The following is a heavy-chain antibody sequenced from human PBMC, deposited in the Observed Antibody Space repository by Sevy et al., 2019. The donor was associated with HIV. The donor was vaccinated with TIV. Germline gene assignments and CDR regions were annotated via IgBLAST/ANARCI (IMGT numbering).Heavy chain of an antibody. J-gene: IGHJ6*02. CDR2: IRYDGSNK. V-gene: IGHV3-30*02. D-gene: IGHD2-2*01. CDR3: AKRYCSSTSCPPTNYGMDV. CDR1: GFTFSSYG. Sequence: GSLRLSCAASGFTFSSYGMHWVRQAPGKGLEWVAFIRYDGSNKYYADSVKGRFTISRDNSKNTLYLQMNSLRAEDTAVYYCAKRYCSSTSCPPTNYGMDVWGQGTTVTVSS.